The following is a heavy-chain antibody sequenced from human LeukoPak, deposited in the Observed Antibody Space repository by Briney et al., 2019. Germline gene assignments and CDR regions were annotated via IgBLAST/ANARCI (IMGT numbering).Heavy chain of an antibody. CDR3: ARGITMVRGNYYYYMDV. CDR1: GFTLSTYE. V-gene: IGHV3-48*03. D-gene: IGHD3-10*01. Sequence: GGSLRLSCAASGFTLSTYEVNWVRQAPGKGLEWLAHISSSGDIIHYATSVEDRFTISRDNAKNSLYLQMNSLRAEDTALYYCARGITMVRGNYYYYMDVWGKGTTVTVSS. CDR2: ISSSGDII. J-gene: IGHJ6*03.